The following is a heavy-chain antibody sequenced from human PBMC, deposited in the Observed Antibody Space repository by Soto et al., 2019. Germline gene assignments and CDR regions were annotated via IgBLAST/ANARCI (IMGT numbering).Heavy chain of an antibody. V-gene: IGHV1-3*01. CDR2: INAGNGNT. CDR1: GYTFTNYA. Sequence: ASVKVSCKASGYTFTNYAMHWVRQAPGQRLEWMGWINAGNGNTKYSQKFQGRVTITRDTSASTAYMELSSLRSEDTAVYYCAKFRSVSLSPPPPFDYWGQGTLVTVSS. D-gene: IGHD1-26*01. J-gene: IGHJ4*02. CDR3: AKFRSVSLSPPPPFDY.